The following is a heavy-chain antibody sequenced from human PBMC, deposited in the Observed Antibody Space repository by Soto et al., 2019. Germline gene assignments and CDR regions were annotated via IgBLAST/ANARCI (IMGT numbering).Heavy chain of an antibody. V-gene: IGHV1-69*13. CDR2: IIPIFGTA. Sequence: SVKVSCKASGGTFSSYAISWLRQAPGQGLEWMGGIIPIFGTANYAQKFQGRVTITADESTSTAYMELSSLRSEDTAVYYCARSIVGATQTYYYYYGMDVWGQGTTVTVSS. J-gene: IGHJ6*02. CDR1: GGTFSSYA. CDR3: ARSIVGATQTYYYYYGMDV. D-gene: IGHD1-26*01.